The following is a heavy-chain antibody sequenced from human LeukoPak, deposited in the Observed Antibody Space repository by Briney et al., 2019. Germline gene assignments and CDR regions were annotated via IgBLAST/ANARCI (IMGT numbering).Heavy chain of an antibody. Sequence: QPGGSLRLSCAASGFTFSSYAMHWVRQAPGKGLEWVSLISGDGGSTYYADSVKGRFTISRDNSKNSLYLQMNSLRTEDTALYYCAKDPGHCSSTSCPELDYWGQGTLVTVSS. J-gene: IGHJ4*02. CDR1: GFTFSSYA. V-gene: IGHV3-43*02. CDR3: AKDPGHCSSTSCPELDY. D-gene: IGHD2-2*03. CDR2: ISGDGGST.